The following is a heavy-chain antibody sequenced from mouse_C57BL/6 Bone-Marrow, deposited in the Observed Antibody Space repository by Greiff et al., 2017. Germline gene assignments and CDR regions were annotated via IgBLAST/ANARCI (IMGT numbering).Heavy chain of an antibody. D-gene: IGHD4-1*01. CDR2: INPGSGGT. CDR3: ARSKNWASSFAY. J-gene: IGHJ3*01. Sequence: QVQLQQSGAELVRPGTSVKVSCKASGYAFTNYLIEWVKQRPGQGLEWIGVINPGSGGTNYNEKFKGKATLTADKSSSTAYMQLSSLTSEDSAVYFGARSKNWASSFAYWGRGTLVTVSA. CDR1: GYAFTNYL. V-gene: IGHV1-54*01.